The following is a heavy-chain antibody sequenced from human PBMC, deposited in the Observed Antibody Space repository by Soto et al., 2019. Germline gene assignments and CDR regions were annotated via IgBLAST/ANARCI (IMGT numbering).Heavy chain of an antibody. Sequence: SSETLSLTCAVSGGSISSGGYSWSWIRQPPGKGLEWIGYIYHSGSTYYNPSLKSRVTISIDRSKIQFSLKLSSVTAADTAVYYCASYSSGFAEYYFDYWGQGTLVTVSS. J-gene: IGHJ4*02. D-gene: IGHD6-19*01. CDR2: IYHSGST. V-gene: IGHV4-30-2*01. CDR1: GGSISSGGYS. CDR3: ASYSSGFAEYYFDY.